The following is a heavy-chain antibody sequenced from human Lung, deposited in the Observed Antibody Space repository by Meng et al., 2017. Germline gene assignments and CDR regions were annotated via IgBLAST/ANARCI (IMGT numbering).Heavy chain of an antibody. D-gene: IGHD6-19*01. V-gene: IGHV4-39*01. Sequence: QWQLQEAGPGLVKPAEALSLTCIVSGGSIRTSGYYWGWIRQPPGKGLEWIGSIGHSGFTYYTPSLKSRVAVSLDTSKSQFSLMLTSVTAADTAVYYCVRSSAWVRTGFDPWGQGTLVTVSS. J-gene: IGHJ5*02. CDR3: VRSSAWVRTGFDP. CDR2: IGHSGFT. CDR1: GGSIRTSGYY.